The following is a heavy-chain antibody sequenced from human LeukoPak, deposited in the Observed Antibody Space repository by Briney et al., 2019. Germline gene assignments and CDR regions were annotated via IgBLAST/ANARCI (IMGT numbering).Heavy chain of an antibody. CDR3: ARGLGYCSSTSCPPAFDY. Sequence: AGRSLRLSCAASGFTVSSNYMSWVRQAPGKGLEWVSVIYSGGSTYYADSVKGRFTISRDNSKNTLYLQMNSLRAEDTAVYYCARGLGYCSSTSCPPAFDYWGQGTLVTVSS. J-gene: IGHJ4*02. D-gene: IGHD2-2*01. V-gene: IGHV3-53*01. CDR2: IYSGGST. CDR1: GFTVSSNY.